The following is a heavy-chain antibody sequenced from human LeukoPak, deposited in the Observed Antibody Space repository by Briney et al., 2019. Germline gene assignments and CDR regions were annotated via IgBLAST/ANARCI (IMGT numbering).Heavy chain of an antibody. CDR2: IKQDRSEK. V-gene: IGHV3-7*01. CDR1: GFTFSNYW. Sequence: GGSLRLSCAASGFTFSNYWMSWVRQAPGKGLEWVANIKQDRSEKYYVDSVKGRFTISRDNAKNSLYLQMNSLRAEDTAVYYCARGREDTLLWFGRSYYYYMDVWGKGTTVTISS. D-gene: IGHD3-10*01. CDR3: ARGREDTLLWFGRSYYYYMDV. J-gene: IGHJ6*03.